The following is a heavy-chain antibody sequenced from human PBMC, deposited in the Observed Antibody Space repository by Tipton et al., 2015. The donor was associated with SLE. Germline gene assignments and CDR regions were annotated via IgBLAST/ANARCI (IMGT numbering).Heavy chain of an antibody. CDR2: IYSAGDT. CDR3: AGEGIAVAGSHYYYGMDV. V-gene: IGHV3-53*01. D-gene: IGHD6-13*01. Sequence: GSLRLSCAASGFSVSNNYMSWVRQAPGKGLEWVSVIYSAGDTYYADSVKGRVTISRDNSKNTLYLQINSLRAEDTAVYYCAGEGIAVAGSHYYYGMDVWGQGTTVTVSS. J-gene: IGHJ6*02. CDR1: GFSVSNNY.